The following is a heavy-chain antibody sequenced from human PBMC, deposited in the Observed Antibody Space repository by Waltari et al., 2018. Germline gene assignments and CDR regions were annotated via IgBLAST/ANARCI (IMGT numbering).Heavy chain of an antibody. Sequence: EVQLVESGGGLVQPGGSLRLSCAASGFTFSSYWMSWVRQAPGKGLEWVANIKQDGSEKYYVDSVKGRFTISRDNAKNSLYLQMNSLRAEDTAVYYCARARRWLIGSYYIDVWGKGTTVTVSS. CDR3: ARARRWLIGSYYIDV. CDR1: GFTFSSYW. CDR2: IKQDGSEK. V-gene: IGHV3-7*01. J-gene: IGHJ6*03. D-gene: IGHD5-12*01.